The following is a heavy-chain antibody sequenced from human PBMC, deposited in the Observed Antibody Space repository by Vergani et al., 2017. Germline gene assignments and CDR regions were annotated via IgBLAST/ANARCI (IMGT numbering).Heavy chain of an antibody. CDR1: GFTFSSYE. V-gene: IGHV3-48*03. J-gene: IGHJ5*02. Sequence: EVQLVESGGGLVQPGGSLRLSCAASGFTFSSYEMNWVRQAPGKGLEWVSYISSSGSTIYYADSVKGRFTLARDNAKNSLYLQMNSLRAEDTAVYYCARGLELLDWFDPWGQGTLVTVSS. D-gene: IGHD1-7*01. CDR2: ISSSGSTI. CDR3: ARGLELLDWFDP.